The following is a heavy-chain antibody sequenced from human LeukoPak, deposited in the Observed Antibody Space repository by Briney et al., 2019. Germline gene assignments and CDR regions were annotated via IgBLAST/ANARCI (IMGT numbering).Heavy chain of an antibody. CDR3: ARGMKDIRFLEWLLSPGYDY. D-gene: IGHD3-3*01. Sequence: GRSLRLSCAASGFTFDDYAMHWVRQAPGKGLEWVSGISWNSGSIGYADSVKGRFTISRDNAKNTLYLQMNSLRAEDAAVYYCARGMKDIRFLEWLLSPGYDYWGQGTLVTVSS. CDR1: GFTFDDYA. V-gene: IGHV3-9*01. CDR2: ISWNSGSI. J-gene: IGHJ4*02.